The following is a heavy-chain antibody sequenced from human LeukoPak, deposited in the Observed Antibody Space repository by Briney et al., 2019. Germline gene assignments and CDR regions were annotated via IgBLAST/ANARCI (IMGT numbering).Heavy chain of an antibody. CDR3: ARWIPLLNFDY. Sequence: ASVKVSCKASGYTFTGHYMHWVRQAPGQGLERMGSINPNSGGTNYAQKFQGRVTMTRDTSISTAYMELSRLRSDDTAVYYCARWIPLLNFDYWGQGTLVTVSS. CDR1: GYTFTGHY. V-gene: IGHV1-2*02. CDR2: INPNSGGT. J-gene: IGHJ4*02. D-gene: IGHD2-2*03.